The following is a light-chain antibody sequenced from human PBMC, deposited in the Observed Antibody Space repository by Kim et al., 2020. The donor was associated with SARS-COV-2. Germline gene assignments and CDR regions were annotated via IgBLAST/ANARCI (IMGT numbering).Light chain of an antibody. CDR2: CNN. V-gene: IGLV1-44*01. CDR3: AAWDDSMNGRL. J-gene: IGLJ3*02. Sequence: QSVLTQPPSASGTPGQTVTISCSGSSSNIGSNTVNWYQQLPGTAPKLLIYCNNQRPSGVPDRFSGSKSGTSASLAIIGLQSEDEADYYCAAWDDSMNGRLFGGGTQLTVL. CDR1: SSNIGSNT.